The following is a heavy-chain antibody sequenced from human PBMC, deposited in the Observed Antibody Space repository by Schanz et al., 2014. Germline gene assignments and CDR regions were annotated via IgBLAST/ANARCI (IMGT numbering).Heavy chain of an antibody. J-gene: IGHJ3*01. CDR3: ATMWRYCTATACKILEVLDV. Sequence: QVQVVQSGAEVKKPGASVKVSCKASGYTFISYGIKWVRQAPGQGLEWVGWISPYTGNTHYFDKMEGRVTMTTDTSTSTAYMELRRLRTDDTDMSSCATMWRYCTATACKILEVLDVWGQGTMVTVSS. CDR2: ISPYTGNT. CDR1: GYTFISYG. D-gene: IGHD2-8*02. V-gene: IGHV1-18*01.